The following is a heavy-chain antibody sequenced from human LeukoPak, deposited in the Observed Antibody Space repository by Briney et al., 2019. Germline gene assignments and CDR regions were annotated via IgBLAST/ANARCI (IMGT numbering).Heavy chain of an antibody. CDR2: ISYDGSNK. V-gene: IGHV3-30-3*01. D-gene: IGHD4-11*01. CDR1: GFTFSSYA. CDR3: AKDPDYSNAY. J-gene: IGHJ4*02. Sequence: PGGSLRLSCAASGFTFSSYAMHWVRQAPGKGLEWVAVISYDGSNKYYADSVKGRFTISRDNSKNTLYLQMNSLRAEDTAVYYCAKDPDYSNAYWGQGTLVTVSS.